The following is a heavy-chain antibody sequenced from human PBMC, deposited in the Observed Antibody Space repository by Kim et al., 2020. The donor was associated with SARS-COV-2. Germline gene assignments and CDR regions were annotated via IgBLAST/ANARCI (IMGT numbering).Heavy chain of an antibody. J-gene: IGHJ4*02. CDR3: ARGKSSSWYAYYFDY. D-gene: IGHD6-13*01. CDR2: ISYDGSNK. CDR1: GFTFSSYA. Sequence: GGSLRLSCAASGFTFSSYAMHWVRQAPGKGLEWVAVISYDGSNKYYADSVKGRFTISRDNSKNTLYLQMNSLRAEDTAVYYCARGKSSSWYAYYFDYWGQGTLVTVSS. V-gene: IGHV3-30*04.